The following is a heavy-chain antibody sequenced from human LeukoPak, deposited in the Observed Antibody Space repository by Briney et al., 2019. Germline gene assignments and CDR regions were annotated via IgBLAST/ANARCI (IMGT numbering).Heavy chain of an antibody. V-gene: IGHV7-4-1*02. CDR2: INTNTGNP. D-gene: IGHD2-2*01. Sequence: ASVKVSCKASGYTFTKYTMNWVRQAPGQGLEWMGWINTNTGNPTYAQGFTGRFVFSLDTSVGTAYLQISSLKAEDTAVYYCARVSSYATDAFDIWGQGTMVTVSS. J-gene: IGHJ3*02. CDR3: ARVSSYATDAFDI. CDR1: GYTFTKYT.